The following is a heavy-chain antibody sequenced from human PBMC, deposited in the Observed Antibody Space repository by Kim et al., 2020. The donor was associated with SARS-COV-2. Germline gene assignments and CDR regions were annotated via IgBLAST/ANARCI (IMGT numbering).Heavy chain of an antibody. CDR3: ARRGLGHSSSDDAFDI. J-gene: IGHJ3*02. CDR2: IYYSGST. CDR1: GGSISSYY. Sequence: SETLSLTCTVSGGSISSYYWSWIRQPPGKGLEWIGYIYYSGSTNYNPSLKSRVTISVDTSKNQFSLKLSSVTAADTAVYYCARRGLGHSSSDDAFDIWGQGTMVTVSS. D-gene: IGHD6-6*01. V-gene: IGHV4-59*08.